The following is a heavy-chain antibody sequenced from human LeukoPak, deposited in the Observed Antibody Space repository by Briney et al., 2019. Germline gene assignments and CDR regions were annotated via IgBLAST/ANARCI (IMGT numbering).Heavy chain of an antibody. Sequence: GGSLRLSCAASGFTFDNYAMNWVRQVPGKGLEWISLISWNSGTIGYADPVKGRFTISRDNANNFLYLQMNSLRAEDTALYYCARAYKDRSLAGKKEFFQHWGQGTLVTVSS. CDR2: ISWNSGTI. CDR3: ARAYKDRSLAGKKEFFQH. D-gene: IGHD6-19*01. V-gene: IGHV3-9*01. J-gene: IGHJ1*01. CDR1: GFTFDNYA.